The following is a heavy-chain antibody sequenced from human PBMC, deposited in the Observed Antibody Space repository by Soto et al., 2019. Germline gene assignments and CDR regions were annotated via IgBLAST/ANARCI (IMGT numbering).Heavy chain of an antibody. J-gene: IGHJ4*02. CDR1: GFANFSKAW. CDR2: IKSRSGGGTT. D-gene: IGHD3-10*01. V-gene: IGHV3-15*07. Sequence: EVQLVESGGGFVEPGGSLRLSCEASGFANFSKAWMYWVRQAPGKGLEWVGHIKSRSGGGTTGYAAPVQGRFSISRDDSANTLFLQMTSLKVEDTACYYCTTGVYWGQGTLATVS. CDR3: TTGVY.